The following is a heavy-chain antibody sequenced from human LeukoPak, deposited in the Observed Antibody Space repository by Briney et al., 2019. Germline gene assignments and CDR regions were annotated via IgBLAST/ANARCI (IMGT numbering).Heavy chain of an antibody. Sequence: PGGSLRLSCAASDFTFSSYTMNWVRQAPGKGLEWVSSISSSNNYIYYADSVKGRFTISRDNAKKSLYLQMNSLRAEDTAIYYCARDYDSSGYFDYWGQGTLVTVSS. CDR2: ISSSNNYI. V-gene: IGHV3-21*01. D-gene: IGHD3-22*01. CDR1: DFTFSSYT. CDR3: ARDYDSSGYFDY. J-gene: IGHJ4*02.